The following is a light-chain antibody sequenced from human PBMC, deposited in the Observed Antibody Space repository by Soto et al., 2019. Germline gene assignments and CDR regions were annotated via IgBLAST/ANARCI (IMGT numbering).Light chain of an antibody. Sequence: QSALTQPASVSGSPGQSITISCTGTSSDVGGSNYVSWYQQHPGKAPKLIIFDVSHRPSGFSNRFSGSKSGNTASLTISGLQAEDEADYYCSLYTSSSTYVFGTGTKVTVL. CDR2: DVS. V-gene: IGLV2-14*03. CDR1: SSDVGGSNY. CDR3: SLYTSSSTYV. J-gene: IGLJ1*01.